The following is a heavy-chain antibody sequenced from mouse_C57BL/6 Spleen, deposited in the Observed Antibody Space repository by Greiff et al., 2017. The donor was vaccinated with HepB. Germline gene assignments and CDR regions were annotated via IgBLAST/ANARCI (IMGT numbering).Heavy chain of an antibody. D-gene: IGHD3-2*02. CDR3: ARDSSGYWFAY. CDR1: GYAFSSSW. J-gene: IGHJ3*01. CDR2: IYPGDGDT. Sequence: VQLQQYGPELVKPGASVKISCKASGYAFSSSWMNWVKQRPGKGLEWIGRIYPGDGDTNYNGKFKGKATLTADKSSSTAYMQLSSLTSEDSAVYFCARDSSGYWFAYWGQGTLVTVSA. V-gene: IGHV1-82*01.